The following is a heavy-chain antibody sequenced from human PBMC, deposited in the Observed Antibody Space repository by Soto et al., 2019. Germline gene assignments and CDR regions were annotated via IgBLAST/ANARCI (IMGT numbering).Heavy chain of an antibody. V-gene: IGHV3-30-3*01. J-gene: IGHJ6*02. CDR1: GFTFSSYA. CDR2: ISYDGSNK. D-gene: IGHD2-2*01. Sequence: GGSLRLSCAASGFTFSSYAMHWVRQAPGKGLEWVAVISYDGSNKYYADSVKGRFTISRDNSKNTLYLQMNSLRAEDTAVYYCARDMIRVVPAASVYYYGMDVWGQGTTVTVSS. CDR3: ARDMIRVVPAASVYYYGMDV.